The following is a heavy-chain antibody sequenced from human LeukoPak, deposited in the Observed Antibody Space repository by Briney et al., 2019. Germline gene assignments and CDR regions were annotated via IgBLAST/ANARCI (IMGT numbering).Heavy chain of an antibody. CDR1: GFTFSSYS. CDR3: ARRSGVRGVIITEGSYYFDY. Sequence: GGSLRLSCAASGFTFSSYSMNWVRQAPGKGLEWVSSISSSSSYIYYADSVKGRFTISRDNAKNSLYLQMNGLRAEDTAVYYCARRSGVRGVIITEGSYYFDYWGQGTLVTVSS. CDR2: ISSSSSYI. V-gene: IGHV3-21*01. J-gene: IGHJ4*02. D-gene: IGHD3-10*01.